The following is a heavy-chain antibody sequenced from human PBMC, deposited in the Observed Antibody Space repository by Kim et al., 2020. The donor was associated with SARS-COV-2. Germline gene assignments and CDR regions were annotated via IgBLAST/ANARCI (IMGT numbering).Heavy chain of an antibody. Sequence: SETLSLTCAVYGGSFSGYYWSWIRQPPGKGLEWIGEINHSGSTNYNPSLKSRVTISVDTSKNQFSLKLSSVTAADTAVYYCARAVRETYYYDYWGQGTLVTVSS. CDR3: ARAVRETYYYDY. CDR1: GGSFSGYY. J-gene: IGHJ4*02. V-gene: IGHV4-34*01. CDR2: INHSGST.